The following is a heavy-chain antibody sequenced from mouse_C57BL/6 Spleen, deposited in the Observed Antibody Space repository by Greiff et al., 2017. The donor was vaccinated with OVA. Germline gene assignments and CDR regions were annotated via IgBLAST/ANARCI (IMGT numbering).Heavy chain of an antibody. CDR2: IRSKSNNYAT. D-gene: IGHD1-1*01. Sequence: EVHLVESGGGLVQPKGSLKLSCAASGFSFNTYAMNWVRQAPGKGLEWVARIRSKSNNYATYYADSVKDRFTISRDDSESMLYLQMNNLKTEDTAMYYCVRHDYYGSQAYWGQGTLVTVSA. CDR3: VRHDYYGSQAY. CDR1: GFSFNTYA. J-gene: IGHJ3*01. V-gene: IGHV10-1*01.